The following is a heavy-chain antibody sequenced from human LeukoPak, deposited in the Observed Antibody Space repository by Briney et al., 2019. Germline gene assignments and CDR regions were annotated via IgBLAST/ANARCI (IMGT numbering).Heavy chain of an antibody. CDR3: ASVRRGFGESSKYYSYYYMDV. CDR1: GGSIGSTSYY. D-gene: IGHD3-10*01. J-gene: IGHJ6*03. CDR2: IYYSGST. Sequence: SEILSLTCSASGGSIGSTSYYWGWIRQPPGTGLEWIGNIYYSGSTYFNPSLKSRVTISVDTSKNQFSLKLSAVAAADTAVYYCASVRRGFGESSKYYSYYYMDVWGIGTTVTISS. V-gene: IGHV4-39*01.